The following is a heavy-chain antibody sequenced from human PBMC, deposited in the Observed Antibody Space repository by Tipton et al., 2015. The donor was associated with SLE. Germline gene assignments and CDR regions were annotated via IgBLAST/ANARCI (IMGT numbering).Heavy chain of an antibody. Sequence: LRLSCSVSGHSISSGFYWGWIRQSPGKGLEWIGNFYHRGTTYYNPSLKSRVTISADTSKNHLSLKLTSVTAADTAVYYCARQRLRLLSPLDAWGQGTTVTVS. CDR1: GHSISSGFY. CDR3: ARQRLRLLSPLDA. D-gene: IGHD3-10*01. CDR2: FYHRGTT. V-gene: IGHV4-38-2*01. J-gene: IGHJ6*02.